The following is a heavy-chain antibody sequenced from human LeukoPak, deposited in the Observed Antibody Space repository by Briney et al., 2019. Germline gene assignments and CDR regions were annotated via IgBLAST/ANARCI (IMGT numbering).Heavy chain of an antibody. V-gene: IGHV4-4*07. CDR3: ARDRSKGRYDYYYGMDV. J-gene: IGHJ6*02. CDR1: GGSISSYY. CDR2: IYTSGST. D-gene: IGHD5-12*01. Sequence: SEALSLTCTVSGGSISSYYWSWIRQPAGKGLEWIGRIYTSGSTNYNPSLKSRVTMSVDTSKNQFSLKLSSVTAADTAVYYCARDRSKGRYDYYYGMDVWGQGTTVTVSS.